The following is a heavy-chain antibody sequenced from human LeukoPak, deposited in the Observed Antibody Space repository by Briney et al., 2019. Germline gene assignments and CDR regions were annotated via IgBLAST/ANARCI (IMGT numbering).Heavy chain of an antibody. V-gene: IGHV1-24*01. Sequence: ASVKVSCKVSGYTLTELSMHWVRQAPGKGLEWRGGFDPEDGETIYAQKFQGRVTMTEDTSTDTAYMELSSLRSEDTAVYYCATAPYSYGYATLVYWGQGTLVTVSS. CDR1: GYTLTELS. J-gene: IGHJ4*02. CDR3: ATAPYSYGYATLVY. CDR2: FDPEDGET. D-gene: IGHD5-18*01.